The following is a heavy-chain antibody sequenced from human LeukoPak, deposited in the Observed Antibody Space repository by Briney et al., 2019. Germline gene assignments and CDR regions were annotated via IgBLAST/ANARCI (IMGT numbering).Heavy chain of an antibody. V-gene: IGHV3-30*04. D-gene: IGHD3-22*01. CDR3: AREVYYYDSSGYASGPLDY. Sequence: GWSLRLSCAASGFTFSSYAMHWVRQAPGKGLEWVAVISYDGSNKYYADSVKGRFTISRDNSKNTLYLQMNSLRAEDTAVYYCAREVYYYDSSGYASGPLDYWGQGTLVTVSS. CDR1: GFTFSSYA. CDR2: ISYDGSNK. J-gene: IGHJ4*02.